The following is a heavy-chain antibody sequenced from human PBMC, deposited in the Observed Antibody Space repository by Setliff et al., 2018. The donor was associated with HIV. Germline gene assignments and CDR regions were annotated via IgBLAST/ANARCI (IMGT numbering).Heavy chain of an antibody. CDR2: IIPIFGTT. Sequence: VMVSCKASGYTFTSYGISWVRQAPGQGLEWLGGIIPIFGTTNYAQRFQGRVSITADASTSTAYMELSSLRSEDTAMYFCARDNYYVTSGANGYWGQG. J-gene: IGHJ4*02. V-gene: IGHV1-69*01. CDR3: ARDNYYVTSGANGY. D-gene: IGHD3-22*01. CDR1: GYTFTSYG.